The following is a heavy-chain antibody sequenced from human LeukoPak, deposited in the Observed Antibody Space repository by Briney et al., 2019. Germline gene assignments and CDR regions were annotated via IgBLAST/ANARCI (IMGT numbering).Heavy chain of an antibody. D-gene: IGHD3-22*01. V-gene: IGHV1-69*04. Sequence: ASVKVSCKASGGTFSSYAISWVRQAPGQGLEWMGRIIPILGIANYAQKFQGRVTITADKSTSTAYMELSSLRSEDTAVYYCARSEIGSPPLLWGQGTLVTVSS. CDR2: IIPILGIA. CDR3: ARSEIGSPPLL. J-gene: IGHJ4*02. CDR1: GGTFSSYA.